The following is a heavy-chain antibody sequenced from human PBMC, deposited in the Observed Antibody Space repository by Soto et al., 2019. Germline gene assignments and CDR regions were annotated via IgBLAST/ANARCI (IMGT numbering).Heavy chain of an antibody. CDR3: ATIYVSVSTHFDY. Sequence: QVQLVQSGAEVKKPGSSVRLSCTASGDTFSFYTISWVRQAPGQGPEWMGRIIPMVGMADYPQKFQRRVTISADKSTSPAYVVLSSLRSDDTAVYFCATIYVSVSTHFDYWGQGTLVTVSS. CDR1: GDTFSFYT. J-gene: IGHJ4*02. V-gene: IGHV1-69*02. D-gene: IGHD3-10*01. CDR2: IIPMVGMA.